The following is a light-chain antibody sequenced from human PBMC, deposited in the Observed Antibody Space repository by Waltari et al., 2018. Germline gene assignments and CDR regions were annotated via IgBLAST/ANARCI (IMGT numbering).Light chain of an antibody. Sequence: DIQMNQAPAHPSASLGGRGNITSPARQIIGRYLNWYQQNPGRAPKLLIYAASNLPPGIPSRFIGSGSGTDFTLTISGLQPEDFGAYYCQQGYSTWTFGPGTKVDIK. CDR1: QIIGRY. CDR2: AAS. V-gene: IGKV1-39*01. J-gene: IGKJ1*01. CDR3: QQGYSTWT.